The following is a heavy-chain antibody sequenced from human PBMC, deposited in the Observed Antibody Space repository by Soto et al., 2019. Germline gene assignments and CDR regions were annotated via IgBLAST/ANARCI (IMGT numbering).Heavy chain of an antibody. CDR3: ARVVRYSSSWYYFDY. D-gene: IGHD6-13*01. V-gene: IGHV4-59*01. CDR2: IYYSGST. CDR1: GGSISSYY. Sequence: PSEILSLTCTVSGGSISSYYWSWIRQPPGKGLEWIGYIYYSGSTNYNPSLKSRVTISVDTSKNQFSLKLSSVTAADTAVYYCARVVRYSSSWYYFDYWGQGTLVTVSS. J-gene: IGHJ4*02.